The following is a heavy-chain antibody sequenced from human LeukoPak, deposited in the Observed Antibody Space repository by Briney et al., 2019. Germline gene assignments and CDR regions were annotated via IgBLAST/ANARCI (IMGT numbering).Heavy chain of an antibody. D-gene: IGHD3-16*01. CDR1: GFTFSSYE. V-gene: IGHV3-48*03. CDR3: GASRQYVGAFDI. J-gene: IGHJ3*02. Sequence: GGSLRLSCAASGFTFSSYELYWVRQAPGKGLEWISYISSSSTIIKYADSVRGRFTISRDDARESLYLQMSSLRADDTAIYYCGASRQYVGAFDIWGQGTLLTVSS. CDR2: ISSSSTII.